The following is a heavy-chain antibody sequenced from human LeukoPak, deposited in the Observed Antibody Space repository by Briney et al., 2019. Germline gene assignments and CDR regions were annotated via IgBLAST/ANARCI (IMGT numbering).Heavy chain of an antibody. D-gene: IGHD2-15*01. CDR2: ISGSGGST. CDR3: AKDFLTLGYCTGGSCYFPDY. CDR1: GFTFSNYA. Sequence: GGSLRLSCTASGFTFSNYAMNWARQAPGKGLEWVSVISGSGGSTFYADSVKGRFTISRDNSKNTLYLQMNSLRAEDTAIYYCAKDFLTLGYCTGGSCYFPDYWGQGTLVTVSS. V-gene: IGHV3-23*01. J-gene: IGHJ4*02.